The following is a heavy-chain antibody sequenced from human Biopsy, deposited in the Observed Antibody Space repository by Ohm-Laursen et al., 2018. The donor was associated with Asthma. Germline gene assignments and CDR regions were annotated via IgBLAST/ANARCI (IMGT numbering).Heavy chain of an antibody. Sequence: ALVTVSCNISGYSLTDLSMHWVRQAPGQGLEWMGGHDHEEGGTVNAWRFQGRVAMTEDTSTDTAYMELSSLSSDDTAVYYCASDFPKDYVRYNFQFWGQGTLVTVSS. V-gene: IGHV1-24*01. CDR1: GYSLTDLS. D-gene: IGHD4-17*01. CDR3: ASDFPKDYVRYNFQF. J-gene: IGHJ4*02. CDR2: HDHEEGGT.